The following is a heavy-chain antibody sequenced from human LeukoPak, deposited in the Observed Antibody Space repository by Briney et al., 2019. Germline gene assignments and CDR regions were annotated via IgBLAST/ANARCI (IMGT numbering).Heavy chain of an antibody. CDR1: GYTLTSYD. CDR3: ASSRTNYCGGDCPYDAFDI. J-gene: IGHJ3*02. D-gene: IGHD2-21*01. V-gene: IGHV1-8*03. Sequence: GASVKVSCKASGYTLTSYDINLVRQATGQGLEWMGWMNPNSGNTGYAQKFQGRVTITKNTSISTAYMELSSLRSEDTAVYYCASSRTNYCGGDCPYDAFDIWGQGTMVTVSS. CDR2: MNPNSGNT.